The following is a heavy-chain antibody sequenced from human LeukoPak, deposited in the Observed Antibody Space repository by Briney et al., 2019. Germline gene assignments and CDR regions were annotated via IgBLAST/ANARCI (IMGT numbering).Heavy chain of an antibody. CDR3: AKDGLVTDY. J-gene: IGHJ4*02. V-gene: IGHV3-30*02. CDR1: GFTFSSYG. D-gene: IGHD3/OR15-3a*01. CDR2: IRYDGSYK. Sequence: GGSLRLSCAASGFTFSSYGMHWVRQAPGKGLEWVAFIRYDGSYKYYADSVKGRFTISRDNSKNTLYLQMNSLIPEDTAVYYCAKDGLVTDYWGKGSLVTVSS.